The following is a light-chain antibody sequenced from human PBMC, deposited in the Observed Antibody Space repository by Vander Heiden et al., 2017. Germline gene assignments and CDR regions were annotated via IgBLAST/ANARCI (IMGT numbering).Light chain of an antibody. CDR1: QRVLFSSNNKNY. Sequence: DIVMPQSPDSLAVSLGERATINCKSSQRVLFSSNNKNYLAWYQQKPGQPPKLLIYWASTRESGVPDRFSGSGSGTDFTLTISSLQAEDVAVYYCQQDYSSSWTFGQGTKVEIK. CDR3: QQDYSSSWT. V-gene: IGKV4-1*01. CDR2: WAS. J-gene: IGKJ1*01.